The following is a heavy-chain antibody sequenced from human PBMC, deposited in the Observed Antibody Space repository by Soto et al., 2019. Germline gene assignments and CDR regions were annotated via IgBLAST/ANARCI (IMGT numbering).Heavy chain of an antibody. D-gene: IGHD3-22*01. Sequence: AGSLRLSCAASGFTFSSYGMHWVRQAQGKGLEWVAVIWYDGSNKYYADSVKGRFTISRDNSKNTLYLQMNSLRAEDTAVYYCARGPSIDYDSSGYYDYWGQGTLVTVSS. J-gene: IGHJ4*02. CDR2: IWYDGSNK. V-gene: IGHV3-33*01. CDR1: GFTFSSYG. CDR3: ARGPSIDYDSSGYYDY.